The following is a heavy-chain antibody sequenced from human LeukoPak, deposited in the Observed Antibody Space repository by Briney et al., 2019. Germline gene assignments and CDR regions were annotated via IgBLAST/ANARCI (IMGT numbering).Heavy chain of an antibody. D-gene: IGHD2-2*01. CDR1: GGSFSGYY. V-gene: IGHV4-34*01. J-gene: IGHJ6*02. CDR2: INHSGST. CDR3: ARGPRDIVVVPAARYYYYGMDV. Sequence: SETLSLTCAVYGGSFSGYYWSWIRQPPGKGLEWIGEINHSGSTNYNPSLKSRVTISVDTSKNQFSLKLSSVTAADTAVYYCARGPRDIVVVPAARYYYYGMDVWSQGTTVTVSS.